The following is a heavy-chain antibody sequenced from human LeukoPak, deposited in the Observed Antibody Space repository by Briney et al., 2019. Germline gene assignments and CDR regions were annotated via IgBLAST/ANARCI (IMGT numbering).Heavy chain of an antibody. CDR1: GYDFTSYW. V-gene: IGHV3-15*01. CDR2: IKSKTDGGTT. CDR3: STGPTRISMIRGVVITDY. Sequence: GESLKISCKGSGYDFTSYWIGWVRQAPGKGLEWVGRIKSKTDGGTTDYAAPVKGRFTISRDDSKNTLYLQMNRLKTEDTAVYYCSTGPTRISMIRGVVITDYWGQGTLVTVSS. D-gene: IGHD3-10*01. J-gene: IGHJ4*02.